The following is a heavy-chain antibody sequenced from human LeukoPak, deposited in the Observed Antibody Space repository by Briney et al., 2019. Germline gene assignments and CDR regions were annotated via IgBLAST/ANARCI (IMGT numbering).Heavy chain of an antibody. V-gene: IGHV1-18*01. J-gene: IGHJ4*02. CDR2: ISPHNGET. CDR1: GYIFPSYG. D-gene: IGHD1-26*01. Sequence: ASVKVSCKGSGYIFPSYGLAWVRQAPGQGLEWMGWISPHNGETKYAQNFQDRLTLTTDTSTSTAYMELRSPRSDDTAVYYCVRDNLPVGSPDNYFDSWGQGTLVTVSS. CDR3: VRDNLPVGSPDNYFDS.